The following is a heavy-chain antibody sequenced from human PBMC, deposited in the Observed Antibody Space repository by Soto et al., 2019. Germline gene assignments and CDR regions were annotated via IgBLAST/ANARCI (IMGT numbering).Heavy chain of an antibody. CDR2: IWYDGSNK. V-gene: IGHV3-33*01. CDR1: GFTFSSYG. Sequence: ESGGGVVQPGRSLRLSCAASGFTFSSYGMHWVRQAPGKGLEWVAVIWYDGSNKYYADSVKGRFTISRDNSKNTLYLQMNSLRAEDTALYYCARDSYGLDYWGQGTLVTVSS. CDR3: ARDSYGLDY. J-gene: IGHJ4*02. D-gene: IGHD3-16*01.